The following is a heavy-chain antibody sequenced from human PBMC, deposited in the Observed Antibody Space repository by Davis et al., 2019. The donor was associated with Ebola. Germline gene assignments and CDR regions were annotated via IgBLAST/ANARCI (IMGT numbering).Heavy chain of an antibody. CDR3: ARGSGLLFDH. D-gene: IGHD3-10*01. CDR1: GGSFSGYY. J-gene: IGHJ4*02. Sequence: MPSETLSLTCAVYGGSFSGYYWSWIRQPPGKGLEWIGEINHSGSTYYNPSLKSRVSISVDTSKNQFSLKLSSVTAADTAVYYCARGSGLLFDHWGQGTLVSVSS. CDR2: INHSGST. V-gene: IGHV4-34*01.